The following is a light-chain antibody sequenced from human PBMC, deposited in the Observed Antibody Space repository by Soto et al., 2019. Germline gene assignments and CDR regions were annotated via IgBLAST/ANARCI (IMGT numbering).Light chain of an antibody. V-gene: IGLV1-51*01. Sequence: QSVLTQPPSVSAAPGQTVTISCSGSSSNIGADYVSWYQQLPGTAPKLLIYDSYKRPSGIPDRFSGSKSGTSATLGITGLQTGDEADYYCAAWDTSLSSWVFGGGTKLTVL. CDR3: AAWDTSLSSWV. CDR2: DSY. CDR1: SSNIGADY. J-gene: IGLJ3*02.